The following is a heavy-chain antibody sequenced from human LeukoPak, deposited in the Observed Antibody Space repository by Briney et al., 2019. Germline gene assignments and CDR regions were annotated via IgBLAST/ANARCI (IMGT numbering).Heavy chain of an antibody. V-gene: IGHV3-30-3*01. D-gene: IGHD5-12*01. J-gene: IGHJ4*02. CDR1: GFTFSSYA. CDR3: ARDPDIVAAFDY. Sequence: GGSLRLSCAAPGFTFSSYAMHWVRQAPGKGLEWVAVISYDGSNKYYADSVKGRFTISRDNSKNTLYLQMNSLRAEDTAVYYCARDPDIVAAFDYWGQGTLVTVSS. CDR2: ISYDGSNK.